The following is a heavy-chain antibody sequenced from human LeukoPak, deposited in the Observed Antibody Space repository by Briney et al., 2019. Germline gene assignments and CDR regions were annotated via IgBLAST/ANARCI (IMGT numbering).Heavy chain of an antibody. CDR1: GFTFSSYG. J-gene: IGHJ4*02. CDR3: AKSGIEAAGSLVYFDY. V-gene: IGHV3-30*18. D-gene: IGHD6-13*01. Sequence: GGSLRLSCAASGFTFSSYGMHWVRQAPGKGLECVAIISYDGSNKYYTDSVKGRFTISSDNSKNTLYLQMNSLRAEDTAVYYCAKSGIEAAGSLVYFDYWGQGTLVTASS. CDR2: ISYDGSNK.